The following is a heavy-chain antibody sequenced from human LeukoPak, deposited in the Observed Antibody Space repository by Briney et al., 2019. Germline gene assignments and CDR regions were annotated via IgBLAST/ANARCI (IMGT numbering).Heavy chain of an antibody. V-gene: IGHV3-49*04. Sequence: GGSLRLSCTASGFTFGDYSMSWVRQAPGRGLEWVAFIRSKVFGGTTEYAAPVKGRFTISRDDSKSIAYLQMNSLKTEDTAVYYCTGDSGNYYASNFDYWGQGTLVTVSS. CDR1: GFTFGDYS. CDR3: TGDSGNYYASNFDY. CDR2: IRSKVFGGTT. J-gene: IGHJ4*02. D-gene: IGHD1-26*01.